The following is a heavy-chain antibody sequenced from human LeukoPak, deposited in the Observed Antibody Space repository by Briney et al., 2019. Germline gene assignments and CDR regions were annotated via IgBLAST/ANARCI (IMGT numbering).Heavy chain of an antibody. D-gene: IGHD6-19*01. V-gene: IGHV3-30-3*01. CDR1: GFXFNSYA. CDR3: ARDGGTGWYYPDY. CDR2: ISYDGSNK. Sequence: PGGSLRLSCAASGFXFNSYAIHWVRQAPGKGREWVASISYDGSNKYYADSVKGRFTISRDNSKNTLYLQMNSLRAEDTAVYYCARDGGTGWYYPDYWGQGTLVTVSS. J-gene: IGHJ4*02.